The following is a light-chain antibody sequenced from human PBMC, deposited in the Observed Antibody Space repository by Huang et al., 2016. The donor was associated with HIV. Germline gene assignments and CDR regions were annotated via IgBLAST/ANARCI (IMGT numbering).Light chain of an antibody. CDR1: QSISSY. CDR2: AAS. J-gene: IGKJ1*01. V-gene: IGKV1-39*01. Sequence: DIQMTQSPSSLSASVGDRVTITCRASQSISSYLNWYQQIPGKAPKVLIYAASNLQSGGPSRFSGSGSGTDFTLTISSLQPEDFSTYYCQQTYSTPWTFGQGTKVEIK. CDR3: QQTYSTPWT.